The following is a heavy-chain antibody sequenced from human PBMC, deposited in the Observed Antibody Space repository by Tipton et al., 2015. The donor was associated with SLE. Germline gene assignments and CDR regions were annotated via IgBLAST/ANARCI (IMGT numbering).Heavy chain of an antibody. Sequence: TLSLTCSVSGGSISIGSYYWSWLRQPPGKGLEWIGRIYNTGSTNYKSSLQSRVTISLATSNNQFSLRLHSVTVADTAVYYCARGGLYETSAYSVGFDIWGQGTLVTVSP. V-gene: IGHV4-61*02. J-gene: IGHJ3*02. D-gene: IGHD3-22*01. CDR3: ARGGLYETSAYSVGFDI. CDR1: GGSISIGSYY. CDR2: IYNTGST.